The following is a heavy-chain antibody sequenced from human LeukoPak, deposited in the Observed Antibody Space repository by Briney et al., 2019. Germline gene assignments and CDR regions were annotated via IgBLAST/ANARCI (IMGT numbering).Heavy chain of an antibody. CDR1: GFTFSGYW. CDR2: INPDESII. Sequence: GGSLRLSCVASGFTFSGYWMHWVRQAPGKGLVWVSRINPDESIINYADSVKGRFTISRDNAKNTQYLQMNSLRAEDTAVYYCASGGREVLGYWGQGALVTVSS. D-gene: IGHD1-26*01. J-gene: IGHJ4*02. V-gene: IGHV3-74*01. CDR3: ASGGREVLGY.